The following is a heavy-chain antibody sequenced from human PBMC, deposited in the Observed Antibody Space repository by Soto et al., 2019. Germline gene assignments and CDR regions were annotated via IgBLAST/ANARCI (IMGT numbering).Heavy chain of an antibody. J-gene: IGHJ6*03. V-gene: IGHV4-59*08. CDR2: IYYSGST. Sequence: SETLSLTCTVSGGSISSYYWSWIRQPPGKGLEWIGYIYYSGSTNYNPSLRSRVTISVDTSKNQFSLKLSSVTAADTAVLYCARHAGAVTTTFYYMDVWGKGTTVTVSS. CDR3: ARHAGAVTTTFYYMDV. CDR1: GGSISSYY. D-gene: IGHD4-4*01.